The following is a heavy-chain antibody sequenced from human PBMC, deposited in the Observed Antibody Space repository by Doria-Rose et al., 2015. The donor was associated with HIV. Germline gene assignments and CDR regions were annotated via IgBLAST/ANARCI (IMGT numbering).Heavy chain of an antibody. J-gene: IGHJ3*02. CDR3: ARDLDYYDSSGAIGAFDI. CDR2: IYYSGST. Sequence: PGKGLEWIGYIYYSGSTNYNPSLKRRVTISVDTSKKQFSLKLSSVTAADTALYYCARDLDYYDSSGAIGAFDIWGQGTMVTVSS. D-gene: IGHD3-22*01. V-gene: IGHV4-59*01.